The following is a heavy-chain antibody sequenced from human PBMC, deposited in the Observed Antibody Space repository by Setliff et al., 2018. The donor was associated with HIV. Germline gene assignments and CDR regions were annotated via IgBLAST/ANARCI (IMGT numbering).Heavy chain of an antibody. V-gene: IGHV7-4-1*02. CDR1: GYNFTNYG. J-gene: IGHJ6*03. CDR2: INTNTGNP. D-gene: IGHD4-17*01. Sequence: WASVKVSCKASGYNFTNYGINWVRQAPGQGLEWMGWINTNTGNPTYAQDFTGRFVFSLDTSVSTAYLQISSLKAEDTAVYYCARDHDYGDLSRNWFYMDVWGKGTTVTVSS. CDR3: ARDHDYGDLSRNWFYMDV.